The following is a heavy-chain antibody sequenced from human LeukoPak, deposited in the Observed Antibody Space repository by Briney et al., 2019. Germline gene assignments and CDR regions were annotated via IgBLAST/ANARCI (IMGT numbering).Heavy chain of an antibody. CDR3: AKGGSSYFFDS. V-gene: IGHV3-23*01. CDR1: GFTVSSYT. J-gene: IGHJ4*02. Sequence: GGSLRLSCAAPGFTVSSYTMSWVRQAPGKGLEWVSAISGGATGTNYADSVKGRFTISRDNSRNTLSLQMNSLRAEDTAVYYCAKGGSSYFFDSWGQGTLVTVSS. CDR2: ISGGATGT. D-gene: IGHD2-15*01.